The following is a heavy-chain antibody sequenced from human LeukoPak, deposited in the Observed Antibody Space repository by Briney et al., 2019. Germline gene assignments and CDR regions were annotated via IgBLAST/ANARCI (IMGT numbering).Heavy chain of an antibody. D-gene: IGHD5/OR15-5a*01. CDR3: ATFFDFWFGP. J-gene: IGHJ5*02. CDR1: GXSVSSGSYF. Sequence: PSETLSLTCTVSGXSVSSGSYFWSWIRQPPGVGPQWIGYIYHDGSTNYSPSLRSRVSISVDTSKNQFSLKLSSVTTADTAVYFCATFFDFWFGPWGQGTQVTVSS. CDR2: IYHDGST. V-gene: IGHV4-61*01.